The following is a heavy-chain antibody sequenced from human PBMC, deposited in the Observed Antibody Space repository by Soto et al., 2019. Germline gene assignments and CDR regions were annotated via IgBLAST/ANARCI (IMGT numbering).Heavy chain of an antibody. V-gene: IGHV3-30*18. J-gene: IGHJ4*02. CDR1: GFTFSTYG. CDR3: AKEYGSTWIDH. D-gene: IGHD6-13*01. Sequence: QVQLVEFGGGVFQPGRSLRLSCAASGFTFSTYGMHWVRQAPGKGLEWVAAMSYDGTKQYYVDSVKGRFTISRDNSRNTLFLQLNSLRDEDTAVYYCAKEYGSTWIDHWGQGTPVTVSS. CDR2: MSYDGTKQ.